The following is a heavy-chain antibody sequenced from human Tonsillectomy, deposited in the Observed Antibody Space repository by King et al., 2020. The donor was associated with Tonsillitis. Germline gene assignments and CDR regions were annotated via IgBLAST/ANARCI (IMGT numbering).Heavy chain of an antibody. V-gene: IGHV3-23*04. CDR2: ISGSGGST. Sequence: EVQLVESGGGLVQPGGSLRLSCAASGFTFSSYAMSWVRQAPGKGLEWVSAISGSGGSTYYADSVKGRFTISRDNSKNTLYLQMNSLRAEDTTVYYCATSLRGGSYYFDYWGQGTLVTVSS. J-gene: IGHJ4*02. CDR1: GFTFSSYA. D-gene: IGHD1-26*01. CDR3: ATSLRGGSYYFDY.